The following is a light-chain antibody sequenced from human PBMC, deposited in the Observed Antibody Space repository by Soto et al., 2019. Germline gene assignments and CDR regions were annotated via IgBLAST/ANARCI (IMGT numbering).Light chain of an antibody. Sequence: QSALTQPPSLSAAPGQTVTISCSGGSSNIGNNYVSWYQQAAGTTPKLLIFDNNKRPSGIPDRLSGSKSGTSATLGIAGLQTGDAADYYCSTWDSSLSAWLFGGGTKRTVL. J-gene: IGLJ3*02. CDR3: STWDSSLSAWL. CDR1: SSNIGNNY. CDR2: DNN. V-gene: IGLV1-51*01.